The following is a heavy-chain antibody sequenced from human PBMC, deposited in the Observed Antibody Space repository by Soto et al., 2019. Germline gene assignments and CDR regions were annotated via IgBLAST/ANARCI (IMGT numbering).Heavy chain of an antibody. D-gene: IGHD1-20*01. CDR3: AKVMYTSLDTHDQIRYNWNDDY. CDR1: GFTFSSYG. CDR2: ISYDGSNK. V-gene: IGHV3-30*18. J-gene: IGHJ4*02. Sequence: GGSLRLSCAASGFTFSSYGMHWVRQAPGKGLEWVAVISYDGSNKYYADSVKGRFTISRDNSKNTLYLQMNSLRAEDTAVYYCAKVMYTSLDTHDQIRYNWNDDYWGQGTLVTVSS.